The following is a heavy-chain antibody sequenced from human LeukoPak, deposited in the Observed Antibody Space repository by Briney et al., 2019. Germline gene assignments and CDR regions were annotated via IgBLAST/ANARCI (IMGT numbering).Heavy chain of an antibody. J-gene: IGHJ4*02. CDR2: IYYSGST. CDR1: GGSISSYY. V-gene: IGHV4-59*08. D-gene: IGHD5-18*01. Sequence: PSETLSLTCTVSGGSISSYYWSWIRQPPGKGLEWIGYIYYSGSTNYNPSLKSRVTISVDTSKNQFSLKLSSVTAADTAVYYCAILTGEELWFDYWGQGTLVTVSS. CDR3: AILTGEELWFDY.